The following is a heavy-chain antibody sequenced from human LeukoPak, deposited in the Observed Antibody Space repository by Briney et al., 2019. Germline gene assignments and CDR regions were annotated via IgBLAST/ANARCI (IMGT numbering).Heavy chain of an antibody. Sequence: SETLSLTCTVSGGSISSYYWSWIRQPPGKGLEWIGYIYYSGSTNYNPSLKSRVTISVDTSKNQFSLKLSSATAADTAVYYCARGYSYDFWSGYREYYFDYWGQGTLVTVSS. D-gene: IGHD3-3*01. J-gene: IGHJ4*02. V-gene: IGHV4-59*01. CDR3: ARGYSYDFWSGYREYYFDY. CDR2: IYYSGST. CDR1: GGSISSYY.